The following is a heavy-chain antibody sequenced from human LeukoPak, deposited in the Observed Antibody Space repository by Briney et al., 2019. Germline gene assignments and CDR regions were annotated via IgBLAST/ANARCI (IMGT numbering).Heavy chain of an antibody. CDR2: IYYSGST. CDR1: GGSFSGYY. V-gene: IGHV4-59*01. Sequence: SETLSLTCAVYGGSFSGYYWSWIRQPPGKGLEWIGYIYYSGSTNYNPSLKSRVTISVDTSKNQFSLKLSSVTAADTAVYYCARIDYGGDGELVLDYWGQGTLVTVSS. D-gene: IGHD4-23*01. J-gene: IGHJ4*02. CDR3: ARIDYGGDGELVLDY.